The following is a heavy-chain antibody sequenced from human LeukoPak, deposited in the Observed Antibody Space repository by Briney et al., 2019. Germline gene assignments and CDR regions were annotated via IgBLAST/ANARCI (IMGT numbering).Heavy chain of an antibody. CDR3: ARGHCGGDCFSPVDY. CDR2: ISSSSLTI. J-gene: IGHJ4*02. D-gene: IGHD2-21*02. Sequence: GGSLRLSCAASGFTFSSYSMNWVRQAPGKGLEWVSYISSSSLTIYYADSVKGRFTISRDNAKNSLYLQMNSLRDEDTAVYYCARGHCGGDCFSPVDYWGQGTLVTVSS. CDR1: GFTFSSYS. V-gene: IGHV3-48*02.